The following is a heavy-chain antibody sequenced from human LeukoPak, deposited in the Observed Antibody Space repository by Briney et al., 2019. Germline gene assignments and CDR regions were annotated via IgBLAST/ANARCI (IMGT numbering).Heavy chain of an antibody. Sequence: SVKVSCKASGGTFSSYAVSWVRQAPGQGLEWMGGIIPIFGTANYAQKFQGRVTITADKSTSTAYMELSSLRSEDTAVYYCATALILGYCSSTSCKEVADAFDIWSQGTMVTVSS. V-gene: IGHV1-69*06. CDR1: GGTFSSYA. J-gene: IGHJ3*02. CDR2: IIPIFGTA. CDR3: ATALILGYCSSTSCKEVADAFDI. D-gene: IGHD2-2*01.